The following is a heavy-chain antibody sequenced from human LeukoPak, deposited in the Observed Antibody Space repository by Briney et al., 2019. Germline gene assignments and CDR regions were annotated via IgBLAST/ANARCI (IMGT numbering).Heavy chain of an antibody. J-gene: IGHJ6*03. CDR3: AKTYTSSRAHYYYYYYMGV. CDR1: GFTFSSYG. D-gene: IGHD6-13*01. V-gene: IGHV3-23*01. CDR2: MSGSGSST. Sequence: GGSLRLSCAASGFTFSSYGMNWVRQAPGKGLEWVSGMSGSGSSTYYADSVKGRFTISRDNSKNTLYLQMSSLRAEDTAVYYCAKTYTSSRAHYYYYYYMGVWGKGTTVTISS.